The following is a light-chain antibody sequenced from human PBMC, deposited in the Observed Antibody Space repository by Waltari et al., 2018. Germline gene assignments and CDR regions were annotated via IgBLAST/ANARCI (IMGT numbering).Light chain of an antibody. Sequence: AIRITQSQSSLSASTGDRFTITCRASQGISSYLAWYQQKPGKAPKLLIYAASTLQSGVPSRFSGSGSGTDFTLTISCLQSEDFATYYCQQYYSYPRTFGQGTKVEIK. CDR3: QQYYSYPRT. CDR1: QGISSY. J-gene: IGKJ1*01. V-gene: IGKV1-8*01. CDR2: AAS.